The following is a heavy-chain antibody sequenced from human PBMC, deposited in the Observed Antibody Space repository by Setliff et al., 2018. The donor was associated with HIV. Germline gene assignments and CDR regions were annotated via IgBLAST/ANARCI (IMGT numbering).Heavy chain of an antibody. J-gene: IGHJ4*02. D-gene: IGHD5-12*01. Sequence: SETLSLTCDVSGGSISDFSWSWIRQSPRWGLEWIGYVHTSGSSNYNLSLKSRATISVDTSTNQFSLKLPSLTAADTAVYYCVRGGTGWLRGLFDYWGRGILVTVSS. CDR3: VRGGTGWLRGLFDY. CDR2: VHTSGSS. V-gene: IGHV4-4*08. CDR1: GGSISDFS.